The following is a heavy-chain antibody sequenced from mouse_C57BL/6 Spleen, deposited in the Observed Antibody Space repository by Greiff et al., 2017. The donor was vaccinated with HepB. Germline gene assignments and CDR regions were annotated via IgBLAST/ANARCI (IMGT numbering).Heavy chain of an antibody. CDR3: ARGAFNLLLRVGAMDY. J-gene: IGHJ4*01. D-gene: IGHD1-1*01. CDR2: INPNNGGT. V-gene: IGHV1-18*01. Sequence: EVQGVESGPELVKPGASVKIPCKASGYTFTDYNMDWVKQSHGKSLEWIGDINPNNGGTIYNQKFKGKATLTVDKSSSTAYMELRSLTSEDTAVYYCARGAFNLLLRVGAMDYWGQGTSVTVSS. CDR1: GYTFTDYN.